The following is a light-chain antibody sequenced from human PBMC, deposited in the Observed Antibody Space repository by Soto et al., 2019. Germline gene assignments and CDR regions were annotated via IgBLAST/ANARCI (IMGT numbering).Light chain of an antibody. J-gene: IGKJ1*01. V-gene: IGKV1-5*03. CDR2: EAS. CDR1: QSIGNW. Sequence: IRMTQSPSTQSASVGDRVTITCRASQSIGNWLAWYQQKPGRGPKLLMSEASSLESGVRSRFSGSGSGTEFTLTISGLQPDDFATYYCQQYKRDPWTFGQGTKVDIK. CDR3: QQYKRDPWT.